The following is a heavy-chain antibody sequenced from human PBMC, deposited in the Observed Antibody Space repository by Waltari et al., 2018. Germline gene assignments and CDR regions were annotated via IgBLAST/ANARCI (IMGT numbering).Heavy chain of an antibody. CDR2: IRSKAYGGTT. Sequence: EVQLVEYGGGLVQPGRSLRLSCTASGFTFGDYVMSWFGQAPGKGLEWVGFIRSKAYGGTTEYAASVKGRFTISRDDSKSIAYLQMNSLKTEDTAVYYCTRVSYYYYYFDYWGQGTLVTVSS. CDR3: TRVSYYYYYFDY. CDR1: GFTFGDYV. J-gene: IGHJ4*02. D-gene: IGHD3-22*01. V-gene: IGHV3-49*03.